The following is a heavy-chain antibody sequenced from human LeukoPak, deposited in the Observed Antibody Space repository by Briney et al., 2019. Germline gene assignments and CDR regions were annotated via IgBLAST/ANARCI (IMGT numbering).Heavy chain of an antibody. CDR1: GFISSSYA. V-gene: IGHV3-23*01. CDR3: AKDVSVIQGYFDH. CDR2: ISGSGDNT. D-gene: IGHD2-21*01. J-gene: IGHJ4*02. Sequence: GGSLRLSCAASGFISSSYAMSWARQAPGKGLEWVSVISGSGDNTYYADSVKGRFTISRDNSKNTLYLQMNSLRAEDTAVYYCAKDVSVIQGYFDHWGQGTLVTVSS.